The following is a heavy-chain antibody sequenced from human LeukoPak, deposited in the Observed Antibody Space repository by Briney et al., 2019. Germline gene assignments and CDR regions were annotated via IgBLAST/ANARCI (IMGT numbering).Heavy chain of an antibody. CDR2: IWYDGSNK. D-gene: IGHD3-10*01. J-gene: IGHJ4*02. CDR1: GFTFSSYG. CDR3: AKDSSYGSGMPRYYFDY. Sequence: GGSLRLSCAASGFTFSSYGMHWVRQAPGKGLEWVAVIWYDGSNKYYADSVKGRFTISRDNSKNTLYLQMNSLRAEDTAVYYCAKDSSYGSGMPRYYFDYWGQGTLVTVSS. V-gene: IGHV3-33*06.